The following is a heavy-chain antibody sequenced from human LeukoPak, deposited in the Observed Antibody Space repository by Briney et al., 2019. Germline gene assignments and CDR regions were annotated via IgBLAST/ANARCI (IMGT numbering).Heavy chain of an antibody. CDR3: ASASNRAIY. D-gene: IGHD3-10*01. J-gene: IGHJ4*02. Sequence: PGGSLRLSCAASGFTFSSYWMHWVRQAPGKGLVWVSRINSDGSTTSYADSVKGRFTVSRDNAKNSLYLQMNSLRAEDTAVYYCASASNRAIYWGQGTLVTVSS. CDR2: INSDGSTT. CDR1: GFTFSSYW. V-gene: IGHV3-74*01.